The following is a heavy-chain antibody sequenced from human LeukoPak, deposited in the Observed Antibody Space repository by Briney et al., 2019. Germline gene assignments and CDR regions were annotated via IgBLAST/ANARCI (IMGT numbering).Heavy chain of an antibody. V-gene: IGHV3-53*04. CDR3: ARTYYDILTGYYYFDY. J-gene: IGHJ4*02. D-gene: IGHD3-9*01. CDR2: IYSGGST. Sequence: GGSLRLSCAASGFTVSSNYMSWVRQAPGKGLEGVSVIYSGGSTYYADSVKGRFTISRHNSKNTLYLQTNSLRAEDTAVYYCARTYYDILTGYYYFDYWGQGTLVTVSS. CDR1: GFTVSSNY.